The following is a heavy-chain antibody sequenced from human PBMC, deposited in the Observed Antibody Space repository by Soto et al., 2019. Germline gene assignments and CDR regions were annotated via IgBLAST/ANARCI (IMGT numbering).Heavy chain of an antibody. CDR1: GYTFTSYA. J-gene: IGHJ4*02. Sequence: ASVKVSCKASGYTFTSYAMHWVRQAPGQRLEWMGWINAGNGNTKYSQKFQGRVTITRDTSASTAYMELSSLRSEDTAVYYCARDLKRLPSLWFGELLGCWGQGTLVTVSS. D-gene: IGHD3-10*01. CDR3: ARDLKRLPSLWFGELLGC. V-gene: IGHV1-3*01. CDR2: INAGNGNT.